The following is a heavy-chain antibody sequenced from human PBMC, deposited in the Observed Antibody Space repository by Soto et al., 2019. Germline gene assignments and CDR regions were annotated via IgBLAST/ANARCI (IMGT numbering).Heavy chain of an antibody. Sequence: GGSLRLSCAASGFTFRDFYMSWIRQAPGKGLEWVSYISLSGTSTYYADSVKGRFTISRDNAKNSLYLQMSSLRAEDTAVYFCARAARFGVLVGTTPLDLWGQGTLVTVSS. CDR1: GFTFRDFY. CDR2: ISLSGTST. D-gene: IGHD1-26*01. V-gene: IGHV3-11*01. J-gene: IGHJ5*02. CDR3: ARAARFGVLVGTTPLDL.